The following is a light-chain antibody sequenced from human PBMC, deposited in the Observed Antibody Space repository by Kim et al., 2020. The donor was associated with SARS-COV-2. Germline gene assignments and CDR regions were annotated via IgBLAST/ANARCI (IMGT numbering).Light chain of an antibody. V-gene: IGKV3-20*01. CDR2: GAS. CDR1: QSVSSSY. J-gene: IGKJ1*01. Sequence: SPGERATPSCRARQSVSSSYLAWYPQKPGQAPRLLIYGASSRATGIPDRFSGSGSGTDFTLTISRLEPEDFAVYYCQQYGSSPWTFGQGTKVDIK. CDR3: QQYGSSPWT.